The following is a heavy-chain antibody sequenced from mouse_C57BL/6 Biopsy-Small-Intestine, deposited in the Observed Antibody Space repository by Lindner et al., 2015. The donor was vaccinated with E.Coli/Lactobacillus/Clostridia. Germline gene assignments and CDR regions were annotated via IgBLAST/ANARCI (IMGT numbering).Heavy chain of an antibody. CDR1: GFIFSTYG. D-gene: IGHD1-1*01. CDR3: ARLTTVVAMDY. V-gene: IGHV5-6*01. CDR2: ISIGGSYT. Sequence: VQLQESGGDLVKPGGSLKLSCAASGFIFSTYGMSWVRQTPDKRLEWVATISIGGSYTYYPDSVKGRFTISRDNAKNTLYLQMSSLKSEDTAMYYCARLTTVVAMDYWGQGTSVTVSS. J-gene: IGHJ4*01.